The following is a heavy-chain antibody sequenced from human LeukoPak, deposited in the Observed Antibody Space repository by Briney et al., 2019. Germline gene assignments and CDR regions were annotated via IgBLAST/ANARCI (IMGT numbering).Heavy chain of an antibody. V-gene: IGHV3-66*01. CDR2: IYDGGST. Sequence: PGGSLRLSCAASGITISSNHMTWVRQAPGKGLEWVSVIYDGGSTSYADSVKGRFIISRDNSKNTLYLQMISLRGEDTAVYYCARFYGVPGGWFYPWGQGTLVTVSS. CDR1: GITISSNH. CDR3: ARFYGVPGGWFYP. D-gene: IGHD4-17*01. J-gene: IGHJ5*02.